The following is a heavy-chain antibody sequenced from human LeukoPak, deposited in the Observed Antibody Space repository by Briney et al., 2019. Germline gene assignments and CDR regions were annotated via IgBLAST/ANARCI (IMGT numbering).Heavy chain of an antibody. CDR2: IKQDGSEK. Sequence: LAGGSLRLSCAASGFTFSSYWMSWVRQAPGKGLEWVANIKQDGSEKYYVDSVKGRFTISRDNAKNSLYLQMNSLRAEDTAVYHCAKDVGALERKPDYWGQGILVTVSS. D-gene: IGHD1-1*01. CDR1: GFTFSSYW. CDR3: AKDVGALERKPDY. J-gene: IGHJ4*02. V-gene: IGHV3-7*03.